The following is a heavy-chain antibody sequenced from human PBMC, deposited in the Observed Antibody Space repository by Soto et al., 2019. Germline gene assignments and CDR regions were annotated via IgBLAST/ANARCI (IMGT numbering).Heavy chain of an antibody. Sequence: EVQLLESGGGLVQPGGSLRLSCGVSGFTFNDFEMNWVRQAPGKGLEWLAYIDGSGTTKKYADSVRGRFTISRDNPNHSLFLQMSSLSPSDTAIYYCARGFGRFKDWGQGPLVSVSS. CDR3: ARGFGRFKD. V-gene: IGHV3-48*03. J-gene: IGHJ4*02. CDR1: GFTFNDFE. D-gene: IGHD3-10*01. CDR2: IDGSGTTK.